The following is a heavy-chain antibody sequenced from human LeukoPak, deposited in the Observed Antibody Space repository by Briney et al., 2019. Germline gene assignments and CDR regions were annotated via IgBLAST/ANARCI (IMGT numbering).Heavy chain of an antibody. V-gene: IGHV3-21*01. CDR1: GFTFSSYS. CDR2: ISSSSSYI. D-gene: IGHD3-22*01. Sequence: GGSLRLSCAASGFTFSSYSMNWVRQAPGKGREWVSSISSSSSYIYYAESEGGRFTISRDNAKSSLYLQLNSLRAEDTAVYYCARDRVTYDSSGYYSEGDAFDIWGQGTMVTVSS. J-gene: IGHJ3*02. CDR3: ARDRVTYDSSGYYSEGDAFDI.